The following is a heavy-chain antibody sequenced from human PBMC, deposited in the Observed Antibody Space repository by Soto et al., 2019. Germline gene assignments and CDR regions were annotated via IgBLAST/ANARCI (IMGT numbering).Heavy chain of an antibody. CDR2: ISAHNGNT. CDR1: GYAFTTYG. CDR3: ARGRYGDY. D-gene: IGHD1-1*01. V-gene: IGHV1-18*01. Sequence: QVHLVQSGAEVKKPGASVKVSCKGSGYAFTTYGITWVRQAPGQGLEWMGWISAHNGNTNYAQKLQGRVTGTRDTSTSTAYMELRGLRSADTAVYYCARGRYGDYWGQGALVTVSS. J-gene: IGHJ4*02.